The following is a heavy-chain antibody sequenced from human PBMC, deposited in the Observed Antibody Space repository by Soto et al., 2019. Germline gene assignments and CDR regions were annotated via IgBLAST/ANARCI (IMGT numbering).Heavy chain of an antibody. CDR3: AKRHGIDDFWSGPTYYYYGMDV. V-gene: IGHV3-30-3*02. Sequence: PGGSLRLSCAASGFTFSSYAMHWVRQAPGKGLEWVAVISYDGSNKYYADSVKGRFTISRDNSKNTLYLQMNSLRAEDTAVYYCAKRHGIDDFWSGPTYYYYGMDVWGQGTTVTVSS. J-gene: IGHJ6*02. CDR1: GFTFSSYA. D-gene: IGHD3-3*01. CDR2: ISYDGSNK.